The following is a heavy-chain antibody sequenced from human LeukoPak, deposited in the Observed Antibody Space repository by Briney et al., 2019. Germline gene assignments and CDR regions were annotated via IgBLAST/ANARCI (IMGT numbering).Heavy chain of an antibody. CDR3: ARMRRGIVVVVAANALGAFDI. CDR2: INHSGST. Sequence: PSETLSLTCAVYGGXFSGYYCSWIRQPPRKGLEWIGEINHSGSTNYNPSLKSRVTISVDTSKNQFSLKLSSVTAADTAVYYCARMRRGIVVVVAANALGAFDIWGQGTMVTVSS. D-gene: IGHD2-15*01. J-gene: IGHJ3*02. CDR1: GGXFSGYY. V-gene: IGHV4-34*01.